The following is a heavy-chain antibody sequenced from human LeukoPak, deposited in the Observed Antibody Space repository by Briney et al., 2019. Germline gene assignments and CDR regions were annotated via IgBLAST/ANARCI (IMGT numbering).Heavy chain of an antibody. D-gene: IGHD3-22*01. CDR3: ARDGDSMMVDFDY. V-gene: IGHV1-2*02. Sequence: ASVKVSCKAPGFSFTNYYMYWVRQAPGQGLEWMGWIHPKSGVSKSAQKFQGRVTLTRDTSISTLYMELSSLTSDDTAVFYCARDGDSMMVDFDYWGQGTLVTVSS. J-gene: IGHJ4*02. CDR1: GFSFTNYY. CDR2: IHPKSGVS.